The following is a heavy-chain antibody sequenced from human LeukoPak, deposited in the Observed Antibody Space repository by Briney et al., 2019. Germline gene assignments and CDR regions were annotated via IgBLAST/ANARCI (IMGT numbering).Heavy chain of an antibody. CDR1: GFTFSSYS. CDR3: ARRVVVRKLYYFDY. CDR2: ISSSSSYI. J-gene: IGHJ4*02. Sequence: PGGSLRLSCAASGFTFSSYSMNWVRQAPGKGLDWVSSISSSSSYIYYADSVKGRFTISRDNAKNSLYLQMNSLRAEDTAVYYCARRVVVRKLYYFDYWGQGTLVTVSS. D-gene: IGHD3-22*01. V-gene: IGHV3-21*01.